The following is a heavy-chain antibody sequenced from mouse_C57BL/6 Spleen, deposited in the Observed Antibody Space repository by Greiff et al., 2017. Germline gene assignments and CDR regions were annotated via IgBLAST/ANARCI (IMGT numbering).Heavy chain of an antibody. D-gene: IGHD2-4*01. CDR1: GYSFTGYY. CDR3: ARSGGLRRGPGYYAMDY. V-gene: IGHV1-42*01. CDR2: INPSTGGT. J-gene: IGHJ4*01. Sequence: EVQLQQSGPELVKPGASVKISCKASGYSFTGYYMNWVKQSPEKSLEWIGEINPSTGGTTYNQKFKAKATLTVDKSSSTAYMQLKSLTSEDSAVYYCARSGGLRRGPGYYAMDYWGQGTSVTVSS.